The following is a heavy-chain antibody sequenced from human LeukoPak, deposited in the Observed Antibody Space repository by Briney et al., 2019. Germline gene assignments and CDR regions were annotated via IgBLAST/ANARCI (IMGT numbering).Heavy chain of an antibody. V-gene: IGHV4-39*01. D-gene: IGHD2-2*01. CDR1: GGSISSSSYY. CDR3: ARQVPAVIFDY. Sequence: PSETLSLTCTVSGGSISSSSYYWGWIRQPPGTGLEWIGGIYYSGSTYYNPSLKSRVTISVDTSKNQFSLKLSSVTAADTAVYYCARQVPAVIFDYWGQGTLVTVSS. J-gene: IGHJ4*02. CDR2: IYYSGST.